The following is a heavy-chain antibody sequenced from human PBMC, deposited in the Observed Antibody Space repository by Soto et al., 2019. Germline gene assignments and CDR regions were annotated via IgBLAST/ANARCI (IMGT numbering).Heavy chain of an antibody. D-gene: IGHD3-22*01. J-gene: IGHJ6*02. CDR1: GGSISSGGYY. V-gene: IGHV4-31*03. Sequence: SETLSLTCTVSGGSISSGGYYWSWIRQHPGKGLEWIGYIYYSGSTYYNPSLKSRVTISVDTSKNQFSLKLSSVTAADTAVYYCAREGDSSGYYGMDVWGQGTTVTVSS. CDR3: AREGDSSGYYGMDV. CDR2: IYYSGST.